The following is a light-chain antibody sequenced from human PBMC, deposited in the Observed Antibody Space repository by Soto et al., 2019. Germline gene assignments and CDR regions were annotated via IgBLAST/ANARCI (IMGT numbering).Light chain of an antibody. CDR2: GAS. J-gene: IGKJ2*01. V-gene: IGKV3-20*01. Sequence: EIVLTQSPGTVSLSPGERATLSCRASQSVSRSYLAWYQLKPGQAPRLLIYGASSRATGIPDRFSGSGSGKDFTLTISRLEPEDFAVYYCQQYGSSTYTFGQGTKLEIK. CDR3: QQYGSSTYT. CDR1: QSVSRSY.